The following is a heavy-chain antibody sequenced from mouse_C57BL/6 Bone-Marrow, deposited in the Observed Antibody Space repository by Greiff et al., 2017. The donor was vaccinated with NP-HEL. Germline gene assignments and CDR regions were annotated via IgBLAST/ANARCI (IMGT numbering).Heavy chain of an antibody. V-gene: IGHV5-6*01. J-gene: IGHJ3*01. D-gene: IGHD2-4*01. CDR3: ASPYDYDVAWFAY. CDR2: ISSGGSYT. CDR1: GFPFGSYG. Sequence: EVQRVESGGDLVKPGGSLKLSCAASGFPFGSYGMSWVRRPPDKRLEWVATISSGGSYTYYPDSVKGRFTISRDNAKNTLYLQMSSLKSEDTAMYYCASPYDYDVAWFAYWGQGTLVTVSA.